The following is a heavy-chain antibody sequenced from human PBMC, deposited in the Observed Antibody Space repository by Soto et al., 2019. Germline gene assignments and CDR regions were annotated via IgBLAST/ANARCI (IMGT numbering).Heavy chain of an antibody. V-gene: IGHV3-21*01. CDR1: GFTFSSYS. CDR2: ISSSSSYI. Sequence: GGSLRLSCAASGFTFSSYSMNWVRQAPGKGLEWVSSISSSSSYIYYADSVKGRFTISRDNAKNSLYLQMNSLRAEDTAVYYCARDLGKSGYSYGGFDYWGQGTLVTVSS. CDR3: ARDLGKSGYSYGGFDY. D-gene: IGHD5-18*01. J-gene: IGHJ4*02.